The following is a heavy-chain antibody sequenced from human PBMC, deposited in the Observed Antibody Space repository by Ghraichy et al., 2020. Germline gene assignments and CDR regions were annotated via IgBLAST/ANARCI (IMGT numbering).Heavy chain of an antibody. CDR3: ARGTNRFDP. J-gene: IGHJ5*02. CDR1: GGSISSYY. D-gene: IGHD1-1*01. Sequence: SETLSLTCTVSGGSISSYYWSWIRQPPGKGLEWIGYIYYSGSSNFNPSLKSRITISVDTSKNQLSLKVTSVTAADTAVYYCARGTNRFDPWGQGTLVTVSS. CDR2: IYYSGSS. V-gene: IGHV4-59*01.